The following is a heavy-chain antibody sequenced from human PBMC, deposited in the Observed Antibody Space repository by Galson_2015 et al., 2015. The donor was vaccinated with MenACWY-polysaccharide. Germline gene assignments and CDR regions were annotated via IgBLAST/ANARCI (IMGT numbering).Heavy chain of an antibody. Sequence: SLRLSCAASGFSLGGLYMSWIRQAPGKGLEWLSYISKSGDSIYYADSVKGRFTISRDNAKNSLYLQVNSLEAEDTAIYYCARGHYGLDVWGQGTTVTVSS. CDR2: ISKSGDSI. CDR3: ARGHYGLDV. J-gene: IGHJ6*02. CDR1: GFSLGGLY. V-gene: IGHV3-11*01.